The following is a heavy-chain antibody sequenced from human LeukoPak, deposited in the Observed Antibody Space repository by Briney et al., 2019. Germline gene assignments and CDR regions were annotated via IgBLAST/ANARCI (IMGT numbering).Heavy chain of an antibody. Sequence: PSETLSLTCTLSGGSISSYYWSWIRQPPGKGLEWIGYIYYSGSTNYNPSLKSRVTISVDTSKNQFSLKLSSVTAADTAVYYCASSLLWFGESLYYFDYWGQGTLVTVSS. CDR2: IYYSGST. D-gene: IGHD3-10*01. J-gene: IGHJ4*02. CDR3: ASSLLWFGESLYYFDY. V-gene: IGHV4-59*01. CDR1: GGSISSYY.